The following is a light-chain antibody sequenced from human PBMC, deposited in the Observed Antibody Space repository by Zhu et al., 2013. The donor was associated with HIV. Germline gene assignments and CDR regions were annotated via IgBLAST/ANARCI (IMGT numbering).Light chain of an antibody. CDR2: ADN. Sequence: NFMLTQPHSVSESPGKTVTISCTGSSGSIASNYVQWYQQRPGSAPTSVIYADNQRPSGVPDRFSGSIDSSSNSASLTISGLTTEDDADYYCQSYDGSNWVFGGGTKLDRP. CDR3: QSYDGSNWV. V-gene: IGLV6-57*02. J-gene: IGLJ3*02. CDR1: SGSIASNY.